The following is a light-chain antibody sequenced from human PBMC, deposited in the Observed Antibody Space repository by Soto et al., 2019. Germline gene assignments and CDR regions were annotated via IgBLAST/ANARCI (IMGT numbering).Light chain of an antibody. J-gene: IGKJ1*01. V-gene: IGKV3-11*01. CDR2: DAS. CDR1: QTVSTY. Sequence: EVVCTQSPATLSLSPVERATLSCRASQTVSTYLAWYQQKPGQAPRLLIYDASNRATGIPPRFSGSGSGTDFTLTISSLEPEDFAVYYCQHRNNWQWTFGQGTKVDIK. CDR3: QHRNNWQWT.